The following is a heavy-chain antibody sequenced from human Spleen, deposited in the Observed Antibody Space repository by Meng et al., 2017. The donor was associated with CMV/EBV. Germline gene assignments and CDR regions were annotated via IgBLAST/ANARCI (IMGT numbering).Heavy chain of an antibody. Sequence: GGPLRLSCAASGFTFSSYWMHWVRQAPGKGLVWVSRINSDGSSTSYADSVKGRFTISRDNAKNTLYLQMNSLRAEDTAVYYCARDRTQYYDIPDSFFDYWGQGTLVTVSS. J-gene: IGHJ4*02. CDR3: ARDRTQYYDIPDSFFDY. D-gene: IGHD3-9*01. V-gene: IGHV3-74*01. CDR1: GFTFSSYW. CDR2: INSDGSST.